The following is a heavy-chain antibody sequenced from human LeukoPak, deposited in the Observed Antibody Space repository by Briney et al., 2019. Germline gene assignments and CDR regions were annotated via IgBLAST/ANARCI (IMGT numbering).Heavy chain of an antibody. J-gene: IGHJ4*02. CDR2: ISGSGCST. V-gene: IGHV3-23*01. CDR3: AKDPVAGAKGGGADFDY. D-gene: IGHD6-19*01. Sequence: GGSLRLSCAASGFTFCSYAMSWVRQAPGKGLEWVSAISGSGCSTYYADSVKGRFTISRDNSKSTLYLQMNSLRAEDTAVYYCAKDPVAGAKGGGADFDYWGQGTLVTVSS. CDR1: GFTFCSYA.